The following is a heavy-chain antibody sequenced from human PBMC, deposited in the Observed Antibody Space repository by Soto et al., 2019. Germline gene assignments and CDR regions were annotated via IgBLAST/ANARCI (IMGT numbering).Heavy chain of an antibody. D-gene: IGHD2-15*01. V-gene: IGHV3-30-3*01. CDR2: IAYDGTNE. J-gene: IGHJ6*02. CDR1: GFIFSNYA. Sequence: PGGSLRLSCAATGFIFSNYAMHWVRQAPGKGLEWVAVIAYDGTNEYYADSVKGRFTISRDNSNTLFLQMNSLRGEDTAVYYCARERVEYGVYYFYGLDVWGQGTTVTVSS. CDR3: ARERVEYGVYYFYGLDV.